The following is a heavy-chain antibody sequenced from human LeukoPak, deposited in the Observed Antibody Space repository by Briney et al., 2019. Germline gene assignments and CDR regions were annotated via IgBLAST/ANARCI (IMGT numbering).Heavy chain of an antibody. D-gene: IGHD2-2*01. CDR2: ISGSGGGT. Sequence: PGGSLRLSCAASGFTFSSYAMSWVRQAPGKGLEWVSAISGSGGGTYYADSVKGRFTISRDNSKNTLYLQMNSLRAEDTAVYYCAKDRLVLVVPAAPFDYWGQGTLVTVSS. CDR1: GFTFSSYA. J-gene: IGHJ4*02. CDR3: AKDRLVLVVPAAPFDY. V-gene: IGHV3-23*01.